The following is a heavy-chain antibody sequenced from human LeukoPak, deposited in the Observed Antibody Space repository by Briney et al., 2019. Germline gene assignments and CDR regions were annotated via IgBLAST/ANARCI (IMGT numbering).Heavy chain of an antibody. J-gene: IGHJ5*01. D-gene: IGHD6-19*01. V-gene: IGHV3-48*04. Sequence: GGSLRLSCAASGFTFSSYRMNWVRQAPGEGLEWISCISSSTSTIRYADSVKGRFTISRDNAENSLYLQMNSLRAEDTAVYYCARDRGSSGLYGWVDSWGQGTLVSVSS. CDR3: ARDRGSSGLYGWVDS. CDR2: ISSSTSTI. CDR1: GFTFSSYR.